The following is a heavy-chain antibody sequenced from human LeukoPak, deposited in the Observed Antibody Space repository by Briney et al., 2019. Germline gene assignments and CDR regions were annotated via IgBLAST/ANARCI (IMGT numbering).Heavy chain of an antibody. CDR1: GGSISSYY. CDR2: IYTSGST. Sequence: SETLSLTCTVSGGSISSYYWSWIRQPAGKGLEWIGRIYTSGSTNYNPSLKSQVTMSVDTSKNQFSLKLSSVTAADTAVYYCAREDYYDSSGYLDYWGQGTLVTVPS. J-gene: IGHJ4*02. D-gene: IGHD3-22*01. V-gene: IGHV4-4*07. CDR3: AREDYYDSSGYLDY.